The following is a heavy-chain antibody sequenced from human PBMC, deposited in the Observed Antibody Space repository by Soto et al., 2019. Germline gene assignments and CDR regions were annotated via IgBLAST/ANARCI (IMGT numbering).Heavy chain of an antibody. J-gene: IGHJ5*02. CDR3: ARDSTAASFDP. Sequence: GGSLRLSCAASGFTFSSYWMHWVRQAPGKGLVRVSRINSDGSSTSYADSVKGRFTISRDNAKNTLYLQMNSLRAEDTAVYYCARDSTAASFDPWGQGTLVTVSS. D-gene: IGHD2-2*01. V-gene: IGHV3-74*01. CDR2: INSDGSST. CDR1: GFTFSSYW.